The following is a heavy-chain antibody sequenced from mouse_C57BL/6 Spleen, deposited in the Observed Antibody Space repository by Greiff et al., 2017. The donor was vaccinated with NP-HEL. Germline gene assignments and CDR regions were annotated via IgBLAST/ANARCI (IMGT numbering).Heavy chain of an antibody. CDR3: ARKYGSPHYFDY. V-gene: IGHV1-55*01. CDR2: IYPGSGST. J-gene: IGHJ2*01. CDR1: GYTFTSYW. D-gene: IGHD1-1*01. Sequence: QVQLQQPGAELVKPGASVKMSCKASGYTFTSYWITWVKQRPGQGLEWIGDIYPGSGSTNYNEKFKSKATLTVDTSSSTAYMQLSSLTSEDSAVYYCARKYGSPHYFDYWGQGTTLTVSS.